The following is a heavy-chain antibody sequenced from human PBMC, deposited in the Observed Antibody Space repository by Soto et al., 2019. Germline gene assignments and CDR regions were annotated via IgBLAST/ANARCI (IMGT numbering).Heavy chain of an antibody. CDR1: GGSTSSGDYY. Sequence: SEALSLTCTVSGGSTSSGDYYWSWIRQPPGKGLEWIGYIYYSGSTYYNPSLKSRVTISVDTSKNQFSLKLSSVTAADTAVYYCARSLRITIHTAYSMDVWGQGTTVTVSS. D-gene: IGHD3-10*01. CDR2: IYYSGST. V-gene: IGHV4-30-4*01. J-gene: IGHJ6*02. CDR3: ARSLRITIHTAYSMDV.